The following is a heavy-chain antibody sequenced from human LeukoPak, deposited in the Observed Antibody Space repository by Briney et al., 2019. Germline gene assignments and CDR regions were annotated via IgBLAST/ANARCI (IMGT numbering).Heavy chain of an antibody. CDR2: IDTTTGNP. CDR1: GYPFSAHS. V-gene: IGHV7-4-1*02. D-gene: IGHD3-10*01. Sequence: ASVRVSCKASGYPFSAHSLNWVRQAPGQGLEWMGNIDTTTGNPRYAQDFTGRFVFSLDTSVSTAYLQITSLKADDTAAYYCVRGTPTPGMDYWGQGTQVTVSS. CDR3: VRGTPTPGMDY. J-gene: IGHJ4*02.